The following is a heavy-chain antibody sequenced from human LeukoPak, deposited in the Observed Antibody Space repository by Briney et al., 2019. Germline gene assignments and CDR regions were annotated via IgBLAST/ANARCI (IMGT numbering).Heavy chain of an antibody. CDR1: GYTFTRHF. D-gene: IGHD6-19*01. CDR2: IDPKSGGT. V-gene: IGHV1-2*02. Sequence: ASVKVSCKPSGYTFTRHFMHWVRQAPGQGLEWMGWIDPKSGGTNYAQKFQGRVNMTRDTSISTGYMELSRLTSDDTAVYYCARWRGYSSGWSGPFDDWGQGTLVTVSS. CDR3: ARWRGYSSGWSGPFDD. J-gene: IGHJ4*02.